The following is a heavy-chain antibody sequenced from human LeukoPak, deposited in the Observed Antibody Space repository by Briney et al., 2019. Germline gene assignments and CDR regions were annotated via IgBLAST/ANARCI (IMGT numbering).Heavy chain of an antibody. V-gene: IGHV1-3*01. J-gene: IGHJ5*02. D-gene: IGHD1-26*01. CDR3: ARDFYSGSYYGEWWFDP. CDR1: GYTFTSYD. Sequence: ASVKVSCKASGYTFTSYDINWVRQATGQGLEWMGWINAGNGNTKYSQKFQGRVTITRDTSASTAYMELSSLRSEDTAVYYCARDFYSGSYYGEWWFDPWGQGTLVTVSS. CDR2: INAGNGNT.